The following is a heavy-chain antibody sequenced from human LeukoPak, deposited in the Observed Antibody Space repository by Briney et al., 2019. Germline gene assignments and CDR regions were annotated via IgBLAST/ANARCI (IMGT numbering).Heavy chain of an antibody. CDR2: ISDSGDYT. CDR1: GSTFSSYA. CDR3: AKDTSIGKYCTNGVCSPFDY. D-gene: IGHD2-8*01. V-gene: IGHV3-23*01. J-gene: IGHJ4*02. Sequence: GGSLTLSCAGSGSTFSSYAMSWVRQAPGQGLEWVSVISDSGDYTSYADSVRGRFTISRDNSRNTPYLQMISLRPEDTAVYYCAKDTSIGKYCTNGVCSPFDYWGQGTLVTVSS.